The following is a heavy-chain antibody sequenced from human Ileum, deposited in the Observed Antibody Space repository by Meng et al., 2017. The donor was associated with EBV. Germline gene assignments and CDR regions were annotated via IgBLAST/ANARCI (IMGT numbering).Heavy chain of an antibody. CDR1: GFTFSNYG. Sequence: VQRVESGGGVVQPGRSLRLSCAAYGFTFSNYGMHWVRQAPGKGLEWVSGISVSGTRKSYADSVKGRFIISRDNTENAIYLQMHSLRVEDTATYYCTYAPLGYWGQGTLVTVSS. D-gene: IGHD2-2*01. CDR2: ISVSGTRK. V-gene: IGHV3-23*04. CDR3: TYAPLGY. J-gene: IGHJ4*02.